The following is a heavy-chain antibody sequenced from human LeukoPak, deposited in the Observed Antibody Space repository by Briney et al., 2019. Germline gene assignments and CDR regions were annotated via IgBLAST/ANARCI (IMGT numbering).Heavy chain of an antibody. D-gene: IGHD3-10*01. J-gene: IGHJ4*02. Sequence: PGGSLRLSCAASGFTFRNYVMTWVRQAPGKGLEWVSGISGSGGSTYYADSVQGRFTISRDNSKNTVFLQMKSLRVEDTAIYYCAKSRGVNLVDADYWGQGTLVTVSS. CDR3: AKSRGVNLVDADY. CDR2: ISGSGGST. CDR1: GFTFRNYV. V-gene: IGHV3-23*01.